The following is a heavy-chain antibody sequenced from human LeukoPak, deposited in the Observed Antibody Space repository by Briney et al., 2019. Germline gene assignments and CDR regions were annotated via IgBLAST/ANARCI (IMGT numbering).Heavy chain of an antibody. CDR3: ARDRGSRDSSGYYNYYYYYGMDV. CDR2: IIPILGIA. J-gene: IGHJ6*02. V-gene: IGHV1-69*04. D-gene: IGHD3-22*01. CDR1: GGTFSSYA. Sequence: GALVKVSCKASGGTFSSYAISWVGQAPGQGLEWMGRIIPILGIANYAQKFQGRVTITADKSTSTAYMELSSLRSEDTAVYYCARDRGSRDSSGYYNYYYYYGMDVWGQGTTVTVSS.